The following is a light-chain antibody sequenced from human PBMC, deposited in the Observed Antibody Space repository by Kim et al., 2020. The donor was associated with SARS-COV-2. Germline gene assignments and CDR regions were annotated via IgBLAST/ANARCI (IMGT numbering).Light chain of an antibody. CDR2: AAS. J-gene: IGKJ1*01. CDR3: PKYNSAPCT. CDR1: QDIANS. Sequence: DRVTLPRRASQDIANSLAWSQQKPGKVPSLLISAASTLQPGVPSRFRGSGSETEFTLTIDSLPAEDVATSYCPKYNSAPCTFGPGTKVDIK. V-gene: IGKV1-27*01.